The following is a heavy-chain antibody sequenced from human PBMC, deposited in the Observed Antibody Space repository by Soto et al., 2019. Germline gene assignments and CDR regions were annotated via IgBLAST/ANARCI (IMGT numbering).Heavy chain of an antibody. CDR1: GFTFSSYG. CDR3: AKDGGCSSASCYLNYFDY. CDR2: ISYDGSNK. D-gene: IGHD2-2*01. V-gene: IGHV3-30*18. Sequence: PGGSLRLSCAASGFTFSSYGMHWVRQAPGKGLEWVAVISYDGSNKYYADSVKGRFTISRDNSKNTLYLQMNSLRAEDTAVYYCAKDGGCSSASCYLNYFDYWGQGTLVTVSS. J-gene: IGHJ4*02.